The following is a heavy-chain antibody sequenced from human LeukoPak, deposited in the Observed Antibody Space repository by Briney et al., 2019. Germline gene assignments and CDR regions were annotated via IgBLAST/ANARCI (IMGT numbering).Heavy chain of an antibody. CDR1: GFTFSSCW. CDR2: ISGSGGST. V-gene: IGHV3-23*01. Sequence: QTGGSLRLSCAASGFTFSSCWMHWVRQAPGKGLEWVSAISGSGGSTYYADSVKGRFTISRDNSKNTLYLQMYSLRAEDTAVYYCAKDSLLIFGVVINYHFDYWGQGTLVTVSS. J-gene: IGHJ4*02. CDR3: AKDSLLIFGVVINYHFDY. D-gene: IGHD3-3*01.